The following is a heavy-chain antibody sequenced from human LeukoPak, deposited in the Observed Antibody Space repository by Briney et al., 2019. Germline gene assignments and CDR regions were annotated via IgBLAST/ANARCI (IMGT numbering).Heavy chain of an antibody. Sequence: SETLSLTCTVSGGSISSGGYYWSWIRQPPGKGLEWIGYIYHSGSTYYNPSLKSRVTISVDKSKNQFSLKLSSVTAADTAVYYCAREVGYLDSSGQYSWDYWGQGTLVTVSS. CDR1: GGSISSGGYY. CDR3: AREVGYLDSSGQYSWDY. J-gene: IGHJ4*02. V-gene: IGHV4-30-2*01. CDR2: IYHSGST. D-gene: IGHD3-22*01.